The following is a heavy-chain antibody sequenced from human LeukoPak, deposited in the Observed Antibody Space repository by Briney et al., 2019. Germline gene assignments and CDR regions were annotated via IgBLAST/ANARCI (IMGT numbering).Heavy chain of an antibody. CDR2: ISGSGGST. D-gene: IGHD6-13*01. V-gene: IGHV3-23*01. CDR1: GFTFSSYA. Sequence: GGSLRLSCAAPGFTFSSYAMSWVRQAPGKGLEWVSAISGSGGSTYYADSVKGRFTISRDNSKNTLYLQMNSLRAEDTAVYHCAYSSSWWGAFDIWGQGTMVTVSS. J-gene: IGHJ3*02. CDR3: AYSSSWWGAFDI.